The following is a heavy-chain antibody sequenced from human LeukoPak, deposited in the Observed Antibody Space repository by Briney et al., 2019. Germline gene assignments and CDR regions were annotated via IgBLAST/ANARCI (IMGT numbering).Heavy chain of an antibody. CDR2: VSRSSGST. J-gene: IGHJ5*02. CDR3: AKAGGWFGELLQTSADNWFDP. V-gene: IGHV3-23*01. D-gene: IGHD3-10*01. CDR1: GFTYSSYA. Sequence: GGSLRLSCAASGFTYSSYAMSWVRQAPGKGLEWVSAVSRSSGSTYYADSVKGRFTISRDNPKNTLYLQMNSLRAEDTAVYYCAKAGGWFGELLQTSADNWFDPWGQGTLVTVSS.